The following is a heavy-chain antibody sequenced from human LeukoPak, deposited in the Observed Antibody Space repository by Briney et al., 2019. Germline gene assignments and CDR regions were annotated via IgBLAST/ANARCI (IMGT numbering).Heavy chain of an antibody. J-gene: IGHJ6*03. CDR1: GFTFSSYA. CDR2: FSGSGGTT. V-gene: IGHV3-23*01. Sequence: TGGSLRLSCAASGFTFSSYAMNWVRQAAGRGLEWVSGFSGSGGTTYYADSVKGRFTISRDNSKNTLYLQMNSLRAEDTAVYYCANGNRCTSPNCLGYYYFYMDVWGKGTTVTVSS. D-gene: IGHD2-8*01. CDR3: ANGNRCTSPNCLGYYYFYMDV.